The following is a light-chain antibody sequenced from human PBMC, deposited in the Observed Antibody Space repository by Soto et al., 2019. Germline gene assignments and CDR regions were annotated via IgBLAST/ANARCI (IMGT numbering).Light chain of an antibody. J-gene: IGLJ3*02. CDR1: SSNIGNNY. V-gene: IGLV1-51*01. CDR3: GTWDSSLSAWDWV. Sequence: QSVLTQPPSVSAAPGQKVTISCSGSSSNIGNNYVSWYQQLPGTAPKLLIYDNNKRPSGIPDLFSGSKSGTSATLGITGLQTGDEADYYCGTWDSSLSAWDWVFGGGTKLTVL. CDR2: DNN.